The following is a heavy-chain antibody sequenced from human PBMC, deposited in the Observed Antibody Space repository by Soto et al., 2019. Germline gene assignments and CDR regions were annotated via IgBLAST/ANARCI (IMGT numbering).Heavy chain of an antibody. CDR2: ISAYNGNT. Sequence: ASVKVSCKASGYTFTSYVISWVRQAPGQGLEWMGWISAYNGNTNYAQKLQGRVTMTTDTSTSTAYMELRSLRSDDTAVYYCARDLSDDYDSSGSTIWGQGTMVTVSS. CDR1: GYTFTSYV. J-gene: IGHJ3*02. CDR3: ARDLSDDYDSSGSTI. V-gene: IGHV1-18*01. D-gene: IGHD3-22*01.